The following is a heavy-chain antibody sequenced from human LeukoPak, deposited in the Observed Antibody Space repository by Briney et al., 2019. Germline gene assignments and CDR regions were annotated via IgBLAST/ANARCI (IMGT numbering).Heavy chain of an antibody. CDR3: ARHWEGVESDAFDI. J-gene: IGHJ3*02. CDR2: IRKDGSEK. D-gene: IGHD1-26*01. CDR1: GFTFEIYW. V-gene: IGHV3-7*04. Sequence: GGSLRLSCAASGFTFEIYWMSWVRQAPGKGLEWVANIRKDGSEKNYVDSVKGRFTISRDNAKNSLYLQTNSLRADDTALYYCARHWEGVESDAFDIWGQGTMVTVSS.